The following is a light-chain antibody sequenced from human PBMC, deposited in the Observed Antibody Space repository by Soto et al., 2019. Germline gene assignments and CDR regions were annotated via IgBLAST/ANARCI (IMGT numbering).Light chain of an antibody. Sequence: QTVVTQEPSLTVSPGGTVTLTCASSTGAVTSGDYPSWFQQKPGQAPRSLIYSTSKKHSWTPARFSGSLLGGKAALTLSGVQPEDEAEYSCLLYFGGTQPVFGGGTQLTVL. CDR1: TGAVTSGDY. V-gene: IGLV7-43*01. CDR2: STS. J-gene: IGLJ7*01. CDR3: LLYFGGTQPV.